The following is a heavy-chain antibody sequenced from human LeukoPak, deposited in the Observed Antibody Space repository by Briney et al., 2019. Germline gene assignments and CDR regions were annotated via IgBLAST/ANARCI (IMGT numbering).Heavy chain of an antibody. J-gene: IGHJ4*02. Sequence: SETLSLTCTVSGDSISSYYWSWIRQPPGKGLEWIGNIYYSGNTNYNPSLKSRVTISVDTSKNQFSLKLTSVTAADTAIYYCARPARYCSGGSCWDSWGQGTLVTVSS. CDR2: IYYSGNT. D-gene: IGHD2-15*01. V-gene: IGHV4-59*01. CDR1: GDSISSYY. CDR3: ARPARYCSGGSCWDS.